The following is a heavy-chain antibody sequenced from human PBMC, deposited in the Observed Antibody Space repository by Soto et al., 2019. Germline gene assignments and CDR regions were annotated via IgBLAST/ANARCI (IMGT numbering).Heavy chain of an antibody. CDR2: IIPILGIA. CDR1: GCTFSSYT. V-gene: IGHV1-69*02. CDR3: APWPLYYYDSSGPH. Sequence: SVKVSCKASGCTFSSYTISWVRQAPGQGLEWMGRIIPILGIANYAQKFQGRVTITADKSTSTAYMELSSLRSEDTAVYYCAPWPLYYYDSSGPHWGRGTLVTVSS. J-gene: IGHJ4*02. D-gene: IGHD3-22*01.